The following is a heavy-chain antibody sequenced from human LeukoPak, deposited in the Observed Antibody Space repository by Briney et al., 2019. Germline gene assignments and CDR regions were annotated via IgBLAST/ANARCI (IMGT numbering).Heavy chain of an antibody. J-gene: IGHJ4*02. D-gene: IGHD4-23*01. CDR3: ARIQAYGGNSEGYYFNY. V-gene: IGHV2-70*01. CDR1: GFSLSTRGMC. CDR2: IDWDDDK. Sequence: SGPTLVNPTQTLTATCTFSGFSLSTRGMCVSWIRQPPGKALEWLALIDWDDDKFYSTSLKTRLTISKDTSKNQVVLTMTNMDPVDTATYYCARIQAYGGNSEGYYFNYWGQGTLVTVSS.